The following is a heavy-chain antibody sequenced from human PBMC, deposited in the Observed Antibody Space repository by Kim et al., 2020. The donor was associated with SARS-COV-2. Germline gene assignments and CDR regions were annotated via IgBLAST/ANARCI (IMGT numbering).Heavy chain of an antibody. CDR2: T. V-gene: IGHV1-3*01. D-gene: IGHD1-26*01. Sequence: TKYSQKFQGRVTITRDTSASTAYMELSSLRSEDTAVYYCASTVGAPPSGYWGQGTLVTVSS. CDR3: ASTVGAPPSGY. J-gene: IGHJ4*02.